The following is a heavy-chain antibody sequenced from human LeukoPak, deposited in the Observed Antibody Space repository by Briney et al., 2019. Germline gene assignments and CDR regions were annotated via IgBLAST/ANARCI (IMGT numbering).Heavy chain of an antibody. CDR1: IISSSYY. CDR3: ARDRGSWPHATFDI. V-gene: IGHV4-39*07. Sequence: SETLSLTCTVSIISSSYYWGWIRQPPGKGLEWIGNIYYSGNTYYNPSLKSRVTMSIDTSKNQLSLNLSSVTAADTAVYYCARDRGSWPHATFDIWGQGTTVTVSS. CDR2: IYYSGNT. J-gene: IGHJ3*02. D-gene: IGHD3-16*01.